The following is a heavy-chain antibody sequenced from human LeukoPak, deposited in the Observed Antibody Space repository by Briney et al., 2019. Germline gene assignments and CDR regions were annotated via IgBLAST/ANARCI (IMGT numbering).Heavy chain of an antibody. CDR1: GYTFSSFR. Sequence: GASVKVSCKASGYTFSSFRISWVRQAPGQGLEWMGWIAVYNGNTNYAQKFQGRLTMTTDTSTSTAYMELRSLRSDDTALYYCARDQLVLPRGISGYWGQETLVTVSS. CDR2: IAVYNGNT. D-gene: IGHD1-14*01. CDR3: ARDQLVLPRGISGY. V-gene: IGHV1-18*01. J-gene: IGHJ4*02.